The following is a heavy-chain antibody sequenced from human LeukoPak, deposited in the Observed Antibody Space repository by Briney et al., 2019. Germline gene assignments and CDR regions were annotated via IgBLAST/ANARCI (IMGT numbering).Heavy chain of an antibody. J-gene: IGHJ4*02. D-gene: IGHD3-3*01. CDR2: FDVAETDT. CDR3: SSSGVEEWQGLHF. CDR1: GYTLSELS. V-gene: IGHV1-24*01. Sequence: ASVKVSCKVSGYTLSELSMHWVRQSPGKGLEWMGGFDVAETDTIYAQKFQGRVTMTEDISTDTAYMELNSLSSEDTAVYYCSSSGVEEWQGLHFWDQGTLITVSS.